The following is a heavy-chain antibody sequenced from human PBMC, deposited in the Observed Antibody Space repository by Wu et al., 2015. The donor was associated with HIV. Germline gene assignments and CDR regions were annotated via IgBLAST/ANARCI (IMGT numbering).Heavy chain of an antibody. CDR1: GYSFSDYG. CDR3: AVSYYDARGYSPLYYFDY. V-gene: IGHV1-18*01. Sequence: QLVQSGAEVKKPGASVKVSCKASGYSFSDYGISWVRQARGQGLEWMGWIATHNGNTNSAQKVQGRVTLTAETSTSTAFMELRSLRSDDTAVYYCAVSYYDARGYSPLYYFDYWGQGTLVT. CDR2: IATHNGNT. J-gene: IGHJ4*02. D-gene: IGHD3-22*01.